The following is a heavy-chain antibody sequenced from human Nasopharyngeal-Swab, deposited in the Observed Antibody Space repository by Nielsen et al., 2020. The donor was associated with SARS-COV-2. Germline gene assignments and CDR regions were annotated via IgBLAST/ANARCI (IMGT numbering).Heavy chain of an antibody. V-gene: IGHV1-69*01. D-gene: IGHD3-22*01. CDR2: IIPIFGTA. J-gene: IGHJ4*02. CDR3: ASPPGYYDSSGYFRN. Sequence: WVRQAPGQGLEWMGGIIPIFGTANYAQKFQGRVTITADESTSTAYMGLSSLRSEDTAVYYCASPPGYYDSSGYFRNWGQGTLVTVSS.